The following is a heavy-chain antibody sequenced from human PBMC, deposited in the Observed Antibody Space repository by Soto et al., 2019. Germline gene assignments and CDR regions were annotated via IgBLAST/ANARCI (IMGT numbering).Heavy chain of an antibody. CDR2: IKSKSAGETT. J-gene: IGHJ4*02. D-gene: IGHD1-26*01. CDR1: GFSFRTTW. Sequence: EVQLVESGGGLVKPGGSLRLSCAASGFSFRTTWMAWVRLAPGKGLEWVGRIKSKSAGETTDYADPVKGRFTISRDDSKDTLYLHMDSLETGDTAVYYCSTGSPFSGSVVDYWGQGTLVTGSS. V-gene: IGHV3-15*05. CDR3: STGSPFSGSVVDY.